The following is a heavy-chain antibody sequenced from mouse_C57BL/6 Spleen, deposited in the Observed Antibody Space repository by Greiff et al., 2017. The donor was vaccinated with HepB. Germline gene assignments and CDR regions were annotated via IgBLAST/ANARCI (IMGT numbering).Heavy chain of an antibody. Sequence: EVKLMESGPGLVKPSQSLSLTCSVTGYSITSGYYWNWIRQFPGNKLEWMGYISYDGSNNYNPSLKNRISITRDTSKNQFFLKLNSVTTEDTATYYCARDRGYYTWFAYWGQGTLVTVSA. D-gene: IGHD2-3*01. CDR1: GYSITSGYY. V-gene: IGHV3-6*01. J-gene: IGHJ3*01. CDR2: ISYDGSN. CDR3: ARDRGYYTWFAY.